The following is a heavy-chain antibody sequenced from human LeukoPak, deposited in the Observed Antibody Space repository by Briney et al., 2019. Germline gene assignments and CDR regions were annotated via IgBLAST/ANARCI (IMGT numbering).Heavy chain of an antibody. Sequence: GGTLRLSCAASGFTFSSYGMSWVRQAPGKGLEWVSAISGSGGSTYYADSVKGRFTISRDNSKNTLYLQMNSLRAEDTAVYYCARSQHGSGPNLNYYYYYMDVWGKGTTVTISS. CDR2: ISGSGGST. CDR3: ARSQHGSGPNLNYYYYYMDV. D-gene: IGHD3-10*01. CDR1: GFTFSSYG. V-gene: IGHV3-23*01. J-gene: IGHJ6*03.